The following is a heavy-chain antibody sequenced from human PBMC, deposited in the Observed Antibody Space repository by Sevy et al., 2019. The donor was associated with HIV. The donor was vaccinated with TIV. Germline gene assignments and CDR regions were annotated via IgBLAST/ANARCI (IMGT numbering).Heavy chain of an antibody. Sequence: GGSLRLSCAASGFTFSSYAMSWVRQAPGKGLEWVSAISGSGGSTYYADSVKGRFTISRDNSKNTLYLQMNSLRAEDTAVYYCAKDRGSGYDSFDDAFEIWGQGTMVTVS. CDR1: GFTFSSYA. CDR3: AKDRGSGYDSFDDAFEI. V-gene: IGHV3-23*01. D-gene: IGHD5-12*01. J-gene: IGHJ3*02. CDR2: ISGSGGST.